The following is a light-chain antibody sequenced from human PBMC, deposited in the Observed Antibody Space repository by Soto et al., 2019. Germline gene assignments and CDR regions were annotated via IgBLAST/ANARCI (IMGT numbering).Light chain of an antibody. J-gene: IGKJ1*01. CDR2: KAS. CDR1: QTISSW. CDR3: LQTYSTPRT. V-gene: IGKV1-5*03. Sequence: QMTQSPSTLSGSVGDRVTITCRASQTISSWLAWYQQKPGKAPKLLIYKASTLKSGVPSRFSGSGSGTDFTLTISSLQPEDFATYFCLQTYSTPRTFGQGTKVDIK.